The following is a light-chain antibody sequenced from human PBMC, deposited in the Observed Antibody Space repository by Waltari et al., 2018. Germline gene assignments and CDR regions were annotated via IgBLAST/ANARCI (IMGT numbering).Light chain of an antibody. J-gene: IGKJ1*01. V-gene: IGKV3-20*01. CDR3: QHYLRLPVT. CDR1: QSVSRA. Sequence: ELGLTQSPGPLSVSLGERATVACRASQSVSRALAWYQQKPGQAPRLLIYGASTRATGIPDRFSGSGSGTDFSLTISRLEPDDFAVYFCQHYLRLPVTFGQGTTVEI. CDR2: GAS.